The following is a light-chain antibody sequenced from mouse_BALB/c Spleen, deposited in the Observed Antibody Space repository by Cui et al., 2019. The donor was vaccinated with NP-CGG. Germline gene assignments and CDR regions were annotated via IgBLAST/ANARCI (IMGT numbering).Light chain of an antibody. Sequence: QAVVTQESAPTTSPGETGTLNCRSITGAVTTSNYANWVQEKPDHLFTGLIGGTNNRAPGVPARFSGSLIGDKAALTITGAQIEDEAIYFCALWYSNHWVFGGGTKLTVL. CDR2: GTN. V-gene: IGLV1*01. CDR1: TGAVTTSNY. CDR3: ALWYSNHWV. J-gene: IGLJ1*01.